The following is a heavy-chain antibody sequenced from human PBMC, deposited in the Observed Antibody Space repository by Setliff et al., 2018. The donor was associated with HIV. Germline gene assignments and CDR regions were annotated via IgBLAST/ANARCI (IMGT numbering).Heavy chain of an antibody. CDR3: ARDRHSSGLGSYGP. Sequence: PSETLSLTCTVSGGSISSYYWSWIRQPAGKGLEWIGRIYTSGSTNYNPSLKSRVTMSVDTSKNQFSLELSSVTAADTAVYYCARDRHSSGLGSYGPWGPGILVTVSS. D-gene: IGHD3-10*01. CDR2: IYTSGST. J-gene: IGHJ5*02. CDR1: GGSISSYY. V-gene: IGHV4-4*07.